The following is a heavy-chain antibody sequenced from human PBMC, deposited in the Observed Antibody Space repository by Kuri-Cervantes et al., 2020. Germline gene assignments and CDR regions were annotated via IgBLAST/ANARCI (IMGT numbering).Heavy chain of an antibody. CDR2: ITSSGTST. J-gene: IGHJ4*02. V-gene: IGHV3-23*01. Sequence: GESLKISCAASGFAFSDSAMSWVRQAPGKGLEWVSTITSSGTSTYHADSVKGRFTMSRDNSKNTLYLQMNSLRAEDTAVYYCASKGITVTTYYFDYWGQGTLVTVSS. CDR3: ASKGITVTTYYFDY. D-gene: IGHD4-17*01. CDR1: GFAFSDSA.